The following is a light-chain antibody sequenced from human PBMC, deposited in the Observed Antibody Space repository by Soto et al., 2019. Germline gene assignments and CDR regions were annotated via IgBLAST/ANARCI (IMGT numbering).Light chain of an antibody. CDR2: EVS. Sequence: QSALTQPASVSGSPGQSITVSCTGTSSDVGGYNSVSWYQQHPGKAPKLIIYEVSNRPSGVSSRFSGSKSGNTASLTISGLQAEDETDYYCSSYTSSNTWVFGGGTKLTVL. CDR3: SSYTSSNTWV. J-gene: IGLJ3*02. CDR1: SSDVGGYNS. V-gene: IGLV2-14*01.